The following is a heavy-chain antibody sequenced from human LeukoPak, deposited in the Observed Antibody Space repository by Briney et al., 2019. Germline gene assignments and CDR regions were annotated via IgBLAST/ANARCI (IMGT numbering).Heavy chain of an antibody. CDR3: AKWGYSFDALDI. CDR1: GFTFSSFA. J-gene: IGHJ3*02. V-gene: IGHV3-30*04. CDR2: ISYDGSGDK. D-gene: IGHD2-15*01. Sequence: PGGSLRLSCVGSGFTFSSFAMHSVRQAPGKGLEWLAVISYDGSGDKHYADSVRGRFTISRDNSKNTVFLQMNSLRAEDTAVYYCAKWGYSFDALDIWGHGTMVTVSS.